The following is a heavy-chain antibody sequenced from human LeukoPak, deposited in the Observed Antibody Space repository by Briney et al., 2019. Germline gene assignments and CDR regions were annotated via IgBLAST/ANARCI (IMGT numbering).Heavy chain of an antibody. Sequence: ASVKVSCKVSGYTLTELSMHWVRQAPGKGLEWMGGFDPEDGETIYAQKFQGRVTMTEDTSTDTAYMELSSLRSEDTAVYYCATVSKAALAAGTLKPYYYYYGMGVWGQGTTVTVSS. CDR1: GYTLTELS. CDR2: FDPEDGET. CDR3: ATVSKAALAAGTLKPYYYYYGMGV. D-gene: IGHD6-13*01. J-gene: IGHJ6*02. V-gene: IGHV1-24*01.